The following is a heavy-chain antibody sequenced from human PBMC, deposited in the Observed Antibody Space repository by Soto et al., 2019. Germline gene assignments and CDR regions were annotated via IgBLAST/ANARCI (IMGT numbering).Heavy chain of an antibody. CDR2: INPNSGGT. J-gene: IGHJ6*02. Sequence: ASVKVSCKASGYIFTDYYMHWVRQAPGQELGWMGRINPNSGGTNYAQKFQGRVTMTRDTSISTAYTELSSLRSEDTAVYYCARGEDTAMVSSYRGSRNYYYYGMDVWGQGTTVTVSS. D-gene: IGHD5-18*01. CDR1: GYIFTDYY. V-gene: IGHV1-2*06. CDR3: ARGEDTAMVSSYRGSRNYYYYGMDV.